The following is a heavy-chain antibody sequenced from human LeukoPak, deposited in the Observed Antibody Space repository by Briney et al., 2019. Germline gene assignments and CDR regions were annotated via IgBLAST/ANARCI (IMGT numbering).Heavy chain of an antibody. CDR3: ARGLLSGEPADSLYY. CDR2: ISSISSTI. J-gene: IGHJ4*02. D-gene: IGHD3-10*01. Sequence: QAGGSLRLSCAASGFTFSSYSMIWVRQAPGKGLEWVSYISSISSTIYYADSVKGRFTISRDNAKNSLYLQMNSLRAEDTAVYYCARGLLSGEPADSLYYWGQGTLVTVSS. CDR1: GFTFSSYS. V-gene: IGHV3-48*04.